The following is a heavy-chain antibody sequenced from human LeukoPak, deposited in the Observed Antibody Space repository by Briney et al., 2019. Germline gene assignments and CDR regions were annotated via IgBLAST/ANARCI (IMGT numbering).Heavy chain of an antibody. CDR1: GGSISSYY. V-gene: IGHV4-59*01. CDR3: ARDRGMATIRNYYGMDV. Sequence: SETLSLTCTVSGGSISSYYWSWIRQPPGKGLEWIGYIYYSGSTNYNPSLKSRVTISVDTSKNQFSLKLSSVTAADTAVYYCARDRGMATIRNYYGMDVWGQGTTVTVSS. CDR2: IYYSGST. J-gene: IGHJ6*02. D-gene: IGHD5-24*01.